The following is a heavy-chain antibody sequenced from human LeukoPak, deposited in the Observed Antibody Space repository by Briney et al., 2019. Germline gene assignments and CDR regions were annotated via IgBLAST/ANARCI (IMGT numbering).Heavy chain of an antibody. J-gene: IGHJ4*02. V-gene: IGHV3-20*04. CDR2: INWNGGST. Sequence: GRSLRLSCTASGFTFGDYGMSWVRQAPGKGLEWVSGINWNGGSTGYADSVKGRFTISRDNAKNSLYLQMNSLRAEDTALYYCARGGITIFGVVIHSDYWGQGTLVTVSS. CDR3: ARGGITIFGVVIHSDY. D-gene: IGHD3-3*01. CDR1: GFTFGDYG.